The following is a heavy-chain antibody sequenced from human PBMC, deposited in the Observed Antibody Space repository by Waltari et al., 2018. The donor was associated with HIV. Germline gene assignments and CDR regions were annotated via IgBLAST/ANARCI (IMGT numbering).Heavy chain of an antibody. D-gene: IGHD3-16*01. V-gene: IGHV4-39*01. CDR3: TSGGVGSTEDFYYGMDV. CDR1: GGSISRRNYY. CDR2: IYYSGST. Sequence: QLHLQQSGPGLVNPSETLSLSCTVSGGSISRRNYYWGWIRQPPGRGLEWIGSIYYSGSTDYSPSLKSGVTVSVDTSRNQFSLKLYSVTAADTAVYYCTSGGVGSTEDFYYGMDVWGQGTTVTVSS. J-gene: IGHJ6*02.